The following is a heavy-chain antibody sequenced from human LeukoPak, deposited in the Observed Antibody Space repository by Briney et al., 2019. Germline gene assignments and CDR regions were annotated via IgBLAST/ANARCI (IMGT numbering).Heavy chain of an antibody. V-gene: IGHV3-23*01. D-gene: IGHD6-13*01. CDR3: AKRFRVDFQQQPLNYFDY. CDR2: ISGSGGST. CDR1: GFTFSSYS. Sequence: GGSLRLSCAASGFTFSSYSMNWVRQAPGKGLEWVSAISGSGGSTYYADSVKGRFTISRDNSKNTLYLQMNSLRAEDTAVYYCAKRFRVDFQQQPLNYFDYWGQGTLVTVSS. J-gene: IGHJ4*02.